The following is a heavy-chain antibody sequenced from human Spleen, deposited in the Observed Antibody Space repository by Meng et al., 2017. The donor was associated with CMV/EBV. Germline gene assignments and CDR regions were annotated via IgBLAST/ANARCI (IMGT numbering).Heavy chain of an antibody. V-gene: IGHV3-53*01. CDR1: GFTFSNYA. CDR2: IYRGGST. J-gene: IGHJ3*02. Sequence: GGSLRLSCAASGFTFSNYAMTWVRQAPGKGLEWVSVIYRGGSTYYADSVKGRFTISRDNSKNTLYLQMNSLRAEDTAVYYCARVLGGVVIDDAFDIWGQGTMVTVSS. CDR3: ARVLGGVVIDDAFDI. D-gene: IGHD3-3*01.